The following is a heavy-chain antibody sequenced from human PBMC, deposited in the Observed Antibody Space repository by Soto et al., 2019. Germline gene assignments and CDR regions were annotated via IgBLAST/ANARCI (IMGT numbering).Heavy chain of an antibody. CDR3: ARDDIVVVPAAIYYYYGMDV. J-gene: IGHJ6*02. CDR1: GYTFTSYY. D-gene: IGHD2-2*01. CDR2: ISYDGSNK. V-gene: IGHV3-30-3*01. Sequence: SCKASGYTFTSYYMHWVRQAPGNCRETVAVISYDGSNKYYADSVKGRFTISRDNSKNTLYLQMNSLRAEDTAVYYCARDDIVVVPAAIYYYYGMDVWGQGTTVTVSS.